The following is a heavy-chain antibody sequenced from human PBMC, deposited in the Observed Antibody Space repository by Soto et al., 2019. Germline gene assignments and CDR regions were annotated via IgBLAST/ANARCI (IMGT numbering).Heavy chain of an antibody. D-gene: IGHD5-12*01. Sequence: QVHLVQSGVEVKTPGASVKVSCQASGYTFFTYDISWVRQAPGQGLEWMGWISTYSGDTNYAQKFQGSITMTPDTSTTTSYLALRSVSSDDTAVYYCARHHGSTTSGNWFDPWGQGSLVTVSS. CDR3: ARHHGSTTSGNWFDP. CDR1: GYTFFTYD. CDR2: ISTYSGDT. J-gene: IGHJ5*02. V-gene: IGHV1-18*01.